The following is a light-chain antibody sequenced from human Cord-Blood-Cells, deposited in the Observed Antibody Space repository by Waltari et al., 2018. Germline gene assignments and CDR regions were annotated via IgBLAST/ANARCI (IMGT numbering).Light chain of an antibody. J-gene: IGKJ1*01. CDR3: QQYYSTPWT. Sequence: DIQMTQSPSSLSASVGDRVTITCRASQGISNSLAWYQQKPGKAPKILLYAASRLESGVPSGFSGSGAGTDDTLTISSLQPEDFATYDCQQYYSTPWTFGQGTKVEIK. CDR1: QGISNS. CDR2: AAS. V-gene: IGKV1-NL1*01.